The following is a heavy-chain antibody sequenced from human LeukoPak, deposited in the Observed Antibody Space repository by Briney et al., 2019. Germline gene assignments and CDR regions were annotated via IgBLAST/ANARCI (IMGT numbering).Heavy chain of an antibody. V-gene: IGHV4-4*07. CDR3: ARGGKATVVTM. D-gene: IGHD4-23*01. Sequence: SETLSLTCTVSGGSINSYYWSWIRQPAGKGLEWIGRIYSSGSTNYNPSLKSRVSMSVDTSKNQFSLKLTSVTAADTAVYYCARGGKATVVTMWGQGILVTVSP. CDR2: IYSSGST. CDR1: GGSINSYY. J-gene: IGHJ4*02.